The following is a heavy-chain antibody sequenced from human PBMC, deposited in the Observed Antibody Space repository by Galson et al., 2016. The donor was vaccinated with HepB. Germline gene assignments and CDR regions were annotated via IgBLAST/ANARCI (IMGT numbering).Heavy chain of an antibody. Sequence: QSGAEVKKPGESLRISCKGSGYSFSNSWIGWVRQMPGKGLEWMGIIYPGDSETRYSPSFQGRVTFSADKAISTAYLQWSSLKASDTAMYYCARRSNPSRRELGDDSFDPWGQGTLVTVSS. CDR2: IYPGDSET. V-gene: IGHV5-51*01. J-gene: IGHJ5*02. CDR1: GYSFSNSW. D-gene: IGHD3-10*01. CDR3: ARRSNPSRRELGDDSFDP.